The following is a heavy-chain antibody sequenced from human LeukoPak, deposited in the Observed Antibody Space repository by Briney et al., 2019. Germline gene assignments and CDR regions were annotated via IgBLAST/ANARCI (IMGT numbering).Heavy chain of an antibody. CDR3: AGDYGDSVGFDP. D-gene: IGHD4-17*01. V-gene: IGHV1-2*02. Sequence: ASVKVSCKASGYTFTGYFIHWVRQAPGQGVEWMGWINPNNGGTKYAQKFQDRVTMTRDTSISTAYMELSRLRSDDTAVYYCAGDYGDSVGFDPWGQGTLVTVSS. J-gene: IGHJ5*02. CDR2: INPNNGGT. CDR1: GYTFTGYF.